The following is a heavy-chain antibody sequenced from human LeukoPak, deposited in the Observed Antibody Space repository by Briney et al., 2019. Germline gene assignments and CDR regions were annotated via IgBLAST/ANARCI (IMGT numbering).Heavy chain of an antibody. CDR2: ISWNSGSI. CDR1: GFTFDDYA. J-gene: IGHJ4*02. Sequence: PGGSLRLSFAASGFTFDDYAMHWVRQAPGKGLEWVSGISWNSGSIGYADSVKGRFTISRDNAKNSLYLQMNSLRAEDTALYYCAKDILRSGYDLYYFDYWGQGTLVTVSS. CDR3: AKDILRSGYDLYYFDY. V-gene: IGHV3-9*01. D-gene: IGHD5-12*01.